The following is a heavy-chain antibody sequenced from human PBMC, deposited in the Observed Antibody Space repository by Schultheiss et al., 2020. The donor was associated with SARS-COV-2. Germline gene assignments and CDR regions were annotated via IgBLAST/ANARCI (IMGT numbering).Heavy chain of an antibody. CDR2: ISGSGGST. J-gene: IGHJ4*02. CDR3: ARRVNYSPFDY. Sequence: GGSLRLSCAASGFTFSNYAMHWVRQAPGKGLEWVSAISGSGGSTYYADSVKGRFTISRDNSKNTLYLQMNSLRSEDTAVYYCARRVNYSPFDYWGQGTLVTVSS. V-gene: IGHV3-23*01. CDR1: GFTFSNYA. D-gene: IGHD4-11*01.